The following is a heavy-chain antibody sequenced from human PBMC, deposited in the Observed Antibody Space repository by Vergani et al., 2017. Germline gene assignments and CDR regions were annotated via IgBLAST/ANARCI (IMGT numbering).Heavy chain of an antibody. J-gene: IGHJ4*02. CDR2: IKQDGSEK. D-gene: IGHD6-6*01. CDR1: GFTFSSYW. CDR3: ARDEYSPDTYYFDY. V-gene: IGHV3-7*01. Sequence: EVQLVESGGGLVQPGGSLRLSCAASGFTFSSYWMSWVRQAPGKGLEWVANIKQDGSEKYYVDSVKGRFTISRDNAKNSLYLQMNSLRAEDTAVYYCARDEYSPDTYYFDYWGQGTLVTDSS.